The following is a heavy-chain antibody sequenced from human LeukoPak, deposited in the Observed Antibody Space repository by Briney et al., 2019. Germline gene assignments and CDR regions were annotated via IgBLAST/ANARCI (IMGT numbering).Heavy chain of an antibody. CDR1: GFTIGSYE. CDR3: ARPTYCGGDCLSVYYFDY. V-gene: IGHV3-48*03. D-gene: IGHD2-21*02. CDR2: ISSGGSTI. J-gene: IGHJ4*02. Sequence: GGSLRLSCAASGFTIGSYEMNWVRQAPGKELEWVSYISSGGSTIYYAASVKGRFTISRDNAKNSLYLQMNSLRAEDTAVYYCARPTYCGGDCLSVYYFDYWGQGTLVTVSS.